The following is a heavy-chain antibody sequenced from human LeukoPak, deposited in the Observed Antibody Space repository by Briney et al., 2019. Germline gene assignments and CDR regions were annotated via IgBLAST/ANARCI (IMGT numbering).Heavy chain of an antibody. Sequence: ASVKVSCKASGGTFSSYAISWVRQAPGQGLEWMGGIIPIFGTTNCAQKFEGRVTITADESTSTAYMELSSLRSEDTAVYYCARSLAGTTSKYYYYYGMDVWGQGTTVTVSS. CDR3: ARSLAGTTSKYYYYYGMDV. V-gene: IGHV1-69*13. J-gene: IGHJ6*02. D-gene: IGHD1-7*01. CDR1: GGTFSSYA. CDR2: IIPIFGTT.